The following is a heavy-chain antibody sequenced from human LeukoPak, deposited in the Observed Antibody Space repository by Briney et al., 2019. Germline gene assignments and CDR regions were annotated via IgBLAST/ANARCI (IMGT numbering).Heavy chain of an antibody. D-gene: IGHD3-9*01. V-gene: IGHV3-7*01. CDR3: ARVRYYYYYGMDV. Sequence: GGSLRLSCAASGFTFSSYWMSWVRQAPGKGLEWVANIKQDGSEKYYVDSVKGRFTISRDNAKNSLYLQMNSLRAEDTAVYYCARVRYYYYYGMDVWGQGTTVTVSS. CDR2: IKQDGSEK. CDR1: GFTFSSYW. J-gene: IGHJ6*02.